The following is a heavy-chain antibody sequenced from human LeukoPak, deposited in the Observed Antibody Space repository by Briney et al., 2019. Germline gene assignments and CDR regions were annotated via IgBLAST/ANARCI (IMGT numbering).Heavy chain of an antibody. J-gene: IGHJ4*02. D-gene: IGHD3-22*01. Sequence: ASVKVSCKASVYTFTSYGISWVRQAPGQGLEWMGWISAYNGNTNNAQKLQGRVTMNTDTSTSTAYMELRSLRSDDTTVYYCARGMYYYDSSGQIDFWGQGTLVTVSS. CDR1: VYTFTSYG. CDR3: ARGMYYYDSSGQIDF. V-gene: IGHV1-18*01. CDR2: ISAYNGNT.